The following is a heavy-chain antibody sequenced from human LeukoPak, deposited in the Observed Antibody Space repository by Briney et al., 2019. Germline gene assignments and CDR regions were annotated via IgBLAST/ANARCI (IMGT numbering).Heavy chain of an antibody. J-gene: IGHJ5*02. V-gene: IGHV4-30-2*01. CDR1: GGSISSGGYS. Sequence: SQTLSLTCAVSGGSISSGGYSWSWIRQPPGKGLEWIGYIYHSGSTYYNPSLKSRVTISVDRSKNQFSLKLSSVTAADTAVYYCARDWPPHYDFIWFDPWGQGTLVTVSS. CDR3: ARDWPPHYDFIWFDP. D-gene: IGHD3-3*01. CDR2: IYHSGST.